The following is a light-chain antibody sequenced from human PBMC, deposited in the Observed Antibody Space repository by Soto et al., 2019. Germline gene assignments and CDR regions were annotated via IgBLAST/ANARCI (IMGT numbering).Light chain of an antibody. V-gene: IGLV2-18*01. CDR3: SLYTSSSTYV. Sequence: QSALTQPPSVSGSPGQSVTISCTGTSSDVGRYNRVSWYQQPPGTAPKLMIYEVSNRPSGVPDRFSGAKSGNTASLTISGLQAEDEADYYCSLYTSSSTYVFGTGTQLTVL. J-gene: IGLJ1*01. CDR1: SSDVGRYNR. CDR2: EVS.